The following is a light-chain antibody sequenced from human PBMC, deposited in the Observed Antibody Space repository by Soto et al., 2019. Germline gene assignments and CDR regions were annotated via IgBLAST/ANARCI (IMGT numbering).Light chain of an antibody. CDR1: QSVSSNY. CDR3: HQYDNSPWT. CDR2: GAS. V-gene: IGKV3-20*01. Sequence: EIVLTQSPGTLSLSPWEIATLSCRASQSVSSNYLAWYQQKPGQAPRLLIYGASSRATGIPDRFSGNGSGTDFTLTITRLEPEDFAVYYCHQYDNSPWTFGQGTKVDIK. J-gene: IGKJ1*01.